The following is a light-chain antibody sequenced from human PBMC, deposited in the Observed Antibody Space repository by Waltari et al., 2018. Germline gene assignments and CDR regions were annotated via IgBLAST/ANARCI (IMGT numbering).Light chain of an antibody. J-gene: IGLJ3*02. Sequence: QAVVTQEPSFSVSPGGTVTLTCGLSSGSASXXXXXSGYQQTPGQAPRPPIYSTTTRSSGVPDRFAGSILGHKAALTITGAQADDESDYYCVLFMDSGWVFGGGTKLTVL. CDR3: VLFMDSGWV. V-gene: IGLV8-61*01. CDR1: SGSASXXXX. CDR2: STT.